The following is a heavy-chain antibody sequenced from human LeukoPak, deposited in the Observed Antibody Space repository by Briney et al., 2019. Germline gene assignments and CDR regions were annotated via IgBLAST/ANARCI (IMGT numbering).Heavy chain of an antibody. D-gene: IGHD1-26*01. CDR1: GDSVSSDSAA. CDR3: ARGGSGGCRLGPTCAFDP. J-gene: IGHJ5*02. Sequence: SQTLSLTCAISGDSVSSDSAAWNWIRQSPSRGLEWLGRTYYRSKWYNDYAVSVKSRIIINADTSKNQFSLQLNSVTPEDTAVYYCARGGSGGCRLGPTCAFDPWGQGTLVTVSA. V-gene: IGHV6-1*01. CDR2: TYYRSKWYN.